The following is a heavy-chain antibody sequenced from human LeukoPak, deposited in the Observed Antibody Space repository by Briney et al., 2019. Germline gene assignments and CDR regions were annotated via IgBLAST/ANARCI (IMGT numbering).Heavy chain of an antibody. CDR2: IYTSGST. D-gene: IGHD2-2*01. CDR3: ARDCCGLGYCSSTSCYVPNWFDP. Sequence: SETLSLTCTVSGGSISSYYWSWIRQPAGKGLEWIGRIYTSGSTSYNPSLKSRVTMSVDTSKNQFSLKLSSVTAADTAVYYCARDCCGLGYCSSTSCYVPNWFDPWGQGTLVTVSS. V-gene: IGHV4-4*07. J-gene: IGHJ5*02. CDR1: GGSISSYY.